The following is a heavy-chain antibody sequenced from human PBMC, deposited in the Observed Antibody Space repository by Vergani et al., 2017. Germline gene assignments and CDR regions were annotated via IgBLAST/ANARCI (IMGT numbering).Heavy chain of an antibody. CDR1: GVSIKSRSYY. CDR3: ARNRAIELAGRMHYYYAVDV. J-gene: IGHJ6*02. CDR2: IYDNGNT. D-gene: IGHD3-16*01. V-gene: IGHV4-39*01. Sequence: QLQLQESGPGLVKPSETLSLTCAVSGVSIKSRSYYWGWIRQSPGKGLEWIGSIYDNGNTYYNPSLKSRVAISVDTSKNQVSLNLGSVTSADTAVNYCARNRAIELAGRMHYYYAVDVWGQGTTVTVSS.